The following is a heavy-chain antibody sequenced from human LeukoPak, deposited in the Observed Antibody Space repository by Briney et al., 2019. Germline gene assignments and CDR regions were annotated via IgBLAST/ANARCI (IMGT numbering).Heavy chain of an antibody. J-gene: IGHJ4*02. D-gene: IGHD5-18*01. Sequence: PSETLSLTCAVYGGSFSGYYWSWIRQPPGKGLEWIGEINHSGSTNYNPSLKSRVTISVDTSKNQFSLKLSSVTAADTAVYYCARGGYSYGPGHDYWGQGTLVTVSS. CDR1: GGSFSGYY. CDR3: ARGGYSYGPGHDY. V-gene: IGHV4-34*01. CDR2: INHSGST.